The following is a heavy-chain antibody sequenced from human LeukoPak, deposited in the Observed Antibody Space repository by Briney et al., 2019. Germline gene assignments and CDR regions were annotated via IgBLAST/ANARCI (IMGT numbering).Heavy chain of an antibody. V-gene: IGHV3-30-3*01. Sequence: GGSLRLSCAASGFTFSSYTMHWVRQAPGKGLEWVAVISYDGSNKYYADSVKGRFTISRDNSKNTLYLQMSSLKIEDTAVYYCTAPRLGLGEEVPESWGQGTLVTVPS. CDR3: TAPRLGLGEEVPES. D-gene: IGHD1-14*01. J-gene: IGHJ4*02. CDR2: ISYDGSNK. CDR1: GFTFSSYT.